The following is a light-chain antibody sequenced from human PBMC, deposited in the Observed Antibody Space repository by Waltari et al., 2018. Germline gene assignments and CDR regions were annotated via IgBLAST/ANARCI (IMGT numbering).Light chain of an antibody. CDR2: GAS. V-gene: IGKV3-20*01. Sequence: EIVMTQSPGTLSLSPGERATLPCRASQSVSSNYLAWYQQKPGQGPRLLIYGASSRATGIPDRFSGSGSGTDFTLTISSLQSEDFAVYYCQQYNEWSPLTFGGGTQIDIK. CDR3: QQYNEWSPLT. CDR1: QSVSSNY. J-gene: IGKJ4*01.